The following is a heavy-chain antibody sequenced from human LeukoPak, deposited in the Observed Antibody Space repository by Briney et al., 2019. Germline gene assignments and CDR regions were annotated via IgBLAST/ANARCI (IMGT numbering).Heavy chain of an antibody. CDR2: IDTNTGNP. V-gene: IGHV7-4-1*02. Sequence: ASVKVSCKGSGYTFTKYAISWVRQAPGQGLEYMGWIDTNTGNPTYAQGFAGRFVFSLDTSVSTAYLQISSLKAEDSAIYFCANCYDSSGFFAYWGQGTLVTVSS. CDR1: GYTFTKYA. D-gene: IGHD3-22*01. CDR3: ANCYDSSGFFAY. J-gene: IGHJ4*02.